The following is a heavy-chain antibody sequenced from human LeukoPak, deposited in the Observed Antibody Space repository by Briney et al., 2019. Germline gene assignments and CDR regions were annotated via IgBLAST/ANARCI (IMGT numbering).Heavy chain of an antibody. CDR3: ARDRDERNYYDSSGYYQSLDY. Sequence: VASVKVSCKASGYTFTSYYMHWVRQAPGQGLEWMGIINPSGGSTSYAQKFQGRVTMTRDTSTSTVYMELSSLRSEDTAVYYCARDRDERNYYDSSGYYQSLDYWAREPWSPSPQ. CDR2: INPSGGST. D-gene: IGHD3-22*01. V-gene: IGHV1-46*01. CDR1: GYTFTSYY. J-gene: IGHJ4*02.